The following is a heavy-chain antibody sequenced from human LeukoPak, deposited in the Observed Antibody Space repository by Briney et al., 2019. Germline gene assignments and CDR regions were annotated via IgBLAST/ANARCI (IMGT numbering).Heavy chain of an antibody. CDR3: AITGYSSSWPDAFDI. J-gene: IGHJ3*02. CDR1: GYTFTGYY. CDR2: INPNSGGT. D-gene: IGHD6-13*01. Sequence: ASVKVSCKATGYTFTGYYMHWVRQAPGQGLEWMGWINPNSGGTNYAQKFQGWVTMTRDTSISTAYMELSRLRSDDTAVYYCAITGYSSSWPDAFDIWGQGTMVTVSS. V-gene: IGHV1-2*04.